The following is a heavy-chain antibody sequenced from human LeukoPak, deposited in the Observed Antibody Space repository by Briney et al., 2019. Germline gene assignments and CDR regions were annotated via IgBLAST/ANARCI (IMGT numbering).Heavy chain of an antibody. CDR1: GGSISSGSYY. J-gene: IGHJ6*03. D-gene: IGHD1-14*01. CDR3: ARVRPGYYYYMDV. Sequence: SETLSLTCTVSGGSISSGSYYWSWIRQPAGKRLEWIGHIYRSGSTNYNPSLKSRVTISVDTSKNQFSLKLSSVTAADTAVYYCARVRPGYYYYMDVWGKGTTVTISS. CDR2: IYRSGST. V-gene: IGHV4-61*10.